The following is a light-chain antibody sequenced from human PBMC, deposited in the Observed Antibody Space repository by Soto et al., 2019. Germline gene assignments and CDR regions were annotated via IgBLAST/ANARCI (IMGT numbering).Light chain of an antibody. CDR1: QSISRW. J-gene: IGKJ1*01. Sequence: DIQMTQSPSNLSGAVGDRVTITCRPSQSISRWLAWDQQKPGKAPKLLIYDASSLESGVPSRFSGTGSWTELTLTISSLQPDDFATYYCQQYNSYSTWTFGQGTKVDIK. CDR2: DAS. CDR3: QQYNSYSTWT. V-gene: IGKV1-5*01.